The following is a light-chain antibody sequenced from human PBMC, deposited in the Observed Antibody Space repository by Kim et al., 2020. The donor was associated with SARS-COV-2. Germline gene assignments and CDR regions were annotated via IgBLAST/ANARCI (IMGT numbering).Light chain of an antibody. Sequence: SSSPGEGATLSCRASQSITTKLAWYQQKPGQAPRLLIYDASIRAAGVPARFGGSGSGTAFTLTISTLQSEDSAIYYCQQYNAWVTFGGGTKVDIK. J-gene: IGKJ4*01. CDR1: QSITTK. CDR3: QQYNAWVT. CDR2: DAS. V-gene: IGKV3-15*01.